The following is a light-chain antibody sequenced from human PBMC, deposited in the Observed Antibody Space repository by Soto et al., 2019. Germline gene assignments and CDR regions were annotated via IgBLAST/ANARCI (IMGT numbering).Light chain of an antibody. Sequence: IQMTQSPSSMSAPVGDRVTVTCRASQGISSWLAWYQKKPGKAPKLLIYAASSLQSGVPSRFSGSGSGTDFTLTISYLQPEDSAAYYCQLSYINPLTFGGGGIVDIK. J-gene: IGKJ4*01. V-gene: IGKV1-12*01. CDR3: QLSYINPLT. CDR1: QGISSW. CDR2: AAS.